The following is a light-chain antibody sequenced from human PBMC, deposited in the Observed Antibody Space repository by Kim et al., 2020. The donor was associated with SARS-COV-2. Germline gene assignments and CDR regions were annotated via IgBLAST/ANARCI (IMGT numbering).Light chain of an antibody. CDR2: QDS. CDR3: QAWDSSKGVV. V-gene: IGLV3-1*01. J-gene: IGLJ2*01. Sequence: SYELTQPPSVSVSPGQTASITCSGDKLGDKYACWYQQKPGKSPVLVIYQDSKRPSGIPERFSGSTSGNQATLTISGTQAMDEADYYCQAWDSSKGVVFGG. CDR1: KLGDKY.